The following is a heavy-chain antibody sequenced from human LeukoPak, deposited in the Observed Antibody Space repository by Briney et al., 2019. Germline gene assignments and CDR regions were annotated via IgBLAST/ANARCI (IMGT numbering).Heavy chain of an antibody. V-gene: IGHV3-48*03. CDR2: ISSSGSTI. Sequence: GGTLRLSCAASGFTFSSYEMNWVRQAPGKGLEWVSYISSSGSTIYYADSVKGRFTISRDNAKNSLYLQMNSLRAEDTAVYYCAKCMGFGELLSDYWGQGTLVTVSS. D-gene: IGHD3-10*01. CDR3: AKCMGFGELLSDY. J-gene: IGHJ4*02. CDR1: GFTFSSYE.